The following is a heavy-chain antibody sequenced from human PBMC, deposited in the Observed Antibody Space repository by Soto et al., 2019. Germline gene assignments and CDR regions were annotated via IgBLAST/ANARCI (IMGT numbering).Heavy chain of an antibody. CDR2: IYYSGST. D-gene: IGHD1-26*01. J-gene: IGHJ4*02. CDR3: EGIYSGSPGGTLRY. CDR1: GGSISSGGYY. V-gene: IGHV4-31*01. Sequence: QVQLQESGPGLVKPSQTLSLTCTVSGGSISSGGYYWSWIRQHPGKGLEWIGYIYYSGSTYYNPSVKSLVTISVDTSKNQFSLRLSSVTAASTAVYYCEGIYSGSPGGTLRYWGQGTLVTVSS.